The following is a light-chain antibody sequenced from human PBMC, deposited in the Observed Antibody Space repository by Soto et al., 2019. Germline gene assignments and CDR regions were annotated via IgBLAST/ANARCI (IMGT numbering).Light chain of an antibody. CDR2: RNN. Sequence: QSVLTQPPSASGTPGQRVTISCSGSSSNIGSNYVYWYQQLPGTAPKLLIYRNNQRPSGVPDRFSGSKSGTSASLAISGLRSEDEADYYCAAWDDSLVVFDGGTKVTVL. J-gene: IGLJ2*01. CDR1: SSNIGSNY. CDR3: AAWDDSLVV. V-gene: IGLV1-47*01.